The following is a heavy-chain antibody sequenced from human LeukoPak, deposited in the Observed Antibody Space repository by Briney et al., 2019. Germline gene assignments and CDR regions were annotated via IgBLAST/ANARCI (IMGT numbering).Heavy chain of an antibody. CDR2: IKQDGSVK. Sequence: GGSLRLSCAASGFSFTNYWMSWVRQAPGKGLEWVANIKQDGSVKYYVDSVKGRSTISRDNAKSSVYLQINSLRVEDTAVYYCARIGYSSSCFDYWGQGTLVTVSS. CDR1: GFSFTNYW. J-gene: IGHJ4*02. CDR3: ARIGYSSSCFDY. D-gene: IGHD6-13*01. V-gene: IGHV3-7*03.